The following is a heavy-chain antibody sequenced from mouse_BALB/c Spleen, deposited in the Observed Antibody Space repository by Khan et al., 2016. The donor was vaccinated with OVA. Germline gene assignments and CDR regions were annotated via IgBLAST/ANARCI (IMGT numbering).Heavy chain of an antibody. CDR1: GYTFTSYW. CDR2: IFPGTGTT. Sequence: QVQLKQSGAELVKPGASVKLSCKTSGYTFTSYWIQWVKQRPGQGLGWIGEIFPGTGTTYYNENFKGKATLTVVTSSSTAFMQLSSLTSEDSAVYFCASAYFGNYEFAYWGQGTLVTVSA. CDR3: ASAYFGNYEFAY. J-gene: IGHJ3*01. D-gene: IGHD2-10*01. V-gene: IGHV1S132*01.